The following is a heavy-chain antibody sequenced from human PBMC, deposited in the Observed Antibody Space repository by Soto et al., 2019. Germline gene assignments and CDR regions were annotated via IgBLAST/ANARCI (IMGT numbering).Heavy chain of an antibody. D-gene: IGHD3-22*01. Sequence: TSETLSLTCTVSGGSISSSSFYWGWIRQPPGKGLEWIGSIYYSGSTYYNPSLKSRVTISVDTSKNQFSLKLSSVTAADTAVYYCARHYYYDSSGYFDYWGQGTLVTVSS. CDR1: GGSISSSSFY. V-gene: IGHV4-39*01. J-gene: IGHJ4*02. CDR2: IYYSGST. CDR3: ARHYYYDSSGYFDY.